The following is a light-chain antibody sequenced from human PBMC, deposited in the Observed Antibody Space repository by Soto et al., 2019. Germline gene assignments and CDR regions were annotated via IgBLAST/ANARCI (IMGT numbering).Light chain of an antibody. CDR3: SSYTRTASHV. V-gene: IGLV2-14*01. CDR1: SSDIGNYDY. CDR2: EVS. J-gene: IGLJ1*01. Sequence: QSALTQPASVSGSPGQSITISCTGTSSDIGNYDYVSWFQQHPGKAPKLLISEVSNRPSGVSYRFSGSKSGTTASLTISGLQAEDEADYYCSSYTRTASHVFGGGTKVTVL.